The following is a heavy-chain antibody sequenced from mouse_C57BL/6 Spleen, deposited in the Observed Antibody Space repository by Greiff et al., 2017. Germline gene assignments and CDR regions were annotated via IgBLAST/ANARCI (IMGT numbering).Heavy chain of an antibody. D-gene: IGHD1-1*01. CDR3: TRGYYGSSHYYAMDY. J-gene: IGHJ4*01. Sequence: VQLQQSGTVLARPGASVKMSCKTSGYTFTSYWMHWVKQRPGQGLEWIGAIYPGNSDTSYNQKFKGKAKLTAVTSASTAYMALSSLTNEDSAVCDCTRGYYGSSHYYAMDYWGQGTSVTVSS. CDR2: IYPGNSDT. V-gene: IGHV1-5*01. CDR1: GYTFTSYW.